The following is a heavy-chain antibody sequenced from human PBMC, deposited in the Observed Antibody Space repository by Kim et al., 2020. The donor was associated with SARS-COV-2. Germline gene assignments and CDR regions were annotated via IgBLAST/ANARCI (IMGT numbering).Heavy chain of an antibody. J-gene: IGHJ6*02. V-gene: IGHV4-39*01. CDR3: ARHVGAGSYRMDV. D-gene: IGHD1-26*01. Sequence: YHPTLKRRVTISTHTSKNQFSLKLSCVTAADTDVYYCARHVGAGSYRMDVWGQGTTVTVSS.